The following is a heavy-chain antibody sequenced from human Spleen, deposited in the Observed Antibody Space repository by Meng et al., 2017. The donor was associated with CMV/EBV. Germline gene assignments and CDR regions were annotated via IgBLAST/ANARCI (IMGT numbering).Heavy chain of an antibody. CDR3: ARDRLSPYYDSGSGAQATTHGVDV. CDR2: ISSDGSST. V-gene: IGHV3-74*03. Sequence: GGSLRLSCAASGFTLRSYWMHWVRQVPGKGLAWVSRISSDGSSTTYADSVKGRFTISRDNTKNTVHLQMNSLRVEETAMYYCARDRLSPYYDSGSGAQATTHGVDVWGQGTTVTVSS. J-gene: IGHJ6*02. D-gene: IGHD3-3*01. CDR1: GFTLRSYW.